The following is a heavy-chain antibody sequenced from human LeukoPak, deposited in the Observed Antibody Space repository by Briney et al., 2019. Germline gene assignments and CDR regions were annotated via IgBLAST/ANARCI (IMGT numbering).Heavy chain of an antibody. V-gene: IGHV3-15*01. CDR2: INRKTDGGTT. CDR1: GFTFSNAW. Sequence: PGGSLRLFCAASGFTFSNAWMSWVRQAPGKGLECGGSINRKTDGGTTDYAAPVKGRFTISRDDSKNTLYLQMNSLRTEDTAVYYCSTGDYFDYWGQGALVTVSS. J-gene: IGHJ4*02. CDR3: STGDYFDY.